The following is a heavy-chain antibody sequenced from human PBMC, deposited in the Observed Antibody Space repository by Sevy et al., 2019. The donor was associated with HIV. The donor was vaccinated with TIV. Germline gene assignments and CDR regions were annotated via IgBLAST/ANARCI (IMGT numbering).Heavy chain of an antibody. CDR1: GFTFSNYW. J-gene: IGHJ4*02. D-gene: IGHD6-13*01. CDR2: INTDGSVR. CDR3: ASRREAGPFPFDY. V-gene: IGHV3-74*01. Sequence: GGSLRLSCAASGFTFSNYWMHWVRQAPGKGLVWVSRINTDGSVRRYADSVTGRSNADSVKGRFTISRDNAKHTLYLQMNSLRVEDTAVYYCASRREAGPFPFDYWGQGTLVSVSS.